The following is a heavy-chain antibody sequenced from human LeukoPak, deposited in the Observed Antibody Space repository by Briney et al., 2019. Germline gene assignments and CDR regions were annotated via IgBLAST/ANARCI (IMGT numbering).Heavy chain of an antibody. V-gene: IGHV3-23*01. Sequence: PGGSLRLSCAASGFTFSSYAMSWVRQAPGKGLEWVSAISGSGGSTYHADSVKGRFTISRDNSKNTLYLQMNSLKTEDTAVYYCTTDEDYYDSSTNFDCWGQGTLVTVSS. CDR1: GFTFSSYA. J-gene: IGHJ4*02. CDR2: ISGSGGST. CDR3: TTDEDYYDSSTNFDC. D-gene: IGHD3-22*01.